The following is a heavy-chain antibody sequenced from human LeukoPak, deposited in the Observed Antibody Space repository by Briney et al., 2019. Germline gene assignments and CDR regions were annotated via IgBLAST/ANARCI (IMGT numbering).Heavy chain of an antibody. J-gene: IGHJ5*02. CDR1: GYTFTSYD. V-gene: IGHV1-8*01. Sequence: ASVKVSCRASGYTFTSYDINWVRQAPGQGLEWMGWMNPSNGNTGYAQKFKDRVILTRNTSTKTAYMELSSLRFEDTAVYYCARGQVGVGRLSTFGVVHPTWFDPWGQGTLVTVSS. D-gene: IGHD3-3*01. CDR3: ARGQVGVGRLSTFGVVHPTWFDP. CDR2: MNPSNGNT.